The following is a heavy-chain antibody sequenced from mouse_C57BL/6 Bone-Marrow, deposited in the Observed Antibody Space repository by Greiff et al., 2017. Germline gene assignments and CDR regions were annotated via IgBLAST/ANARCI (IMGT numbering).Heavy chain of an antibody. CDR1: GYAFSSYW. D-gene: IGHD1-3*01. V-gene: IGHV1-80*01. CDR2: IYPGDGDT. Sequence: VASGASVKISCKASGYAFSSYWMNWVKQRPGKGLEWIGQIYPGDGDTNYNGKFKCKATLTADKYSSTAYMQLSSLTSADSAVYFCARDNPYYAMDYWGQGTSVTVSS. CDR3: ARDNPYYAMDY. J-gene: IGHJ4*01.